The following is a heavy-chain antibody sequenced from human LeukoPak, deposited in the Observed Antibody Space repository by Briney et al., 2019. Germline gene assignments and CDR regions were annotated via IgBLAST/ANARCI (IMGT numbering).Heavy chain of an antibody. CDR1: GGTFSSYD. D-gene: IGHD3-3*01. CDR2: IIPIFGTA. CDR3: ARVRNADFGVAAYYFDY. J-gene: IGHJ4*02. V-gene: IGHV1-69*05. Sequence: SVKVSCKASGGTFSSYDISWVRQAPGQGLEWMGGIIPIFGTANYAQKFQGRVTITTDESTSTAYMELSSLRSEDTAVYYCARVRNADFGVAAYYFDYWGQGTLVTVSS.